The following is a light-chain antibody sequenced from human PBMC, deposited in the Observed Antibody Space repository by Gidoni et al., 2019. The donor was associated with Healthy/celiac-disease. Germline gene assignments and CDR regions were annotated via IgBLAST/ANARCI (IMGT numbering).Light chain of an antibody. CDR1: QSVSSY. V-gene: IGKV3-11*01. CDR3: QQRSNWPPGA. J-gene: IGKJ4*01. Sequence: IVLTQSPATLSLSPGERATLSCRASQSVSSYLAWYHQKPGQAPRLLIYDASNRATGIPARFSGSGSGTDVTLTISSLEPEDFAVYYCQQRSNWPPGAFGGGTKVEIK. CDR2: DAS.